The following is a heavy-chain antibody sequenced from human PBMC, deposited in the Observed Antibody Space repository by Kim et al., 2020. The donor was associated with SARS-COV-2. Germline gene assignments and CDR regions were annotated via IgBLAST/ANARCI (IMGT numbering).Heavy chain of an antibody. J-gene: IGHJ6*02. CDR2: ISGSGDVS. Sequence: GGSLRLSCVASGLIFSNYAFTWVRQAPGKGLEWVSGISGSGDVSHYADSVKGRFTTSRDNSKSTLYLLMDSLRAEDTAIYYCAKFMGSILPTRGMDVWGQGTTVNVSS. CDR3: AKFMGSILPTRGMDV. V-gene: IGHV3-23*01. D-gene: IGHD2-21*01. CDR1: GLIFSNYA.